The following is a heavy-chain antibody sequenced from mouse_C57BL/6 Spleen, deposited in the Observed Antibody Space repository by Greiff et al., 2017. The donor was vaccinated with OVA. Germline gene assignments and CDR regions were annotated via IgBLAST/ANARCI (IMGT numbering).Heavy chain of an antibody. J-gene: IGHJ4*01. D-gene: IGHD1-1*01. Sequence: VQLQQSDAELVKPGASVKISCKVSGYTFTDPNIHWLKQRPEQGLEWIGYIYPRDGSTTYNEKFKGKATVTADKSSSTAYMQLNSLTSADSAVYFCARSSITTVVADYYAMDYWGQGTSVTVSS. CDR2: IYPRDGST. V-gene: IGHV1-78*01. CDR3: ARSSITTVVADYYAMDY. CDR1: GYTFTDPN.